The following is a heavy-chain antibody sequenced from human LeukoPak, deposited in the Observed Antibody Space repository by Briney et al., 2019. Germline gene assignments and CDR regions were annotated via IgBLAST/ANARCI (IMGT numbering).Heavy chain of an antibody. J-gene: IGHJ5*02. CDR3: AKAFTVTRVYNCLDP. D-gene: IGHD4-17*01. V-gene: IGHV3-23*01. CDR1: GFTFSSHA. CDR2: ISASGGST. Sequence: GGSLRLSCAASGFTFSSHAMSWVRQAPGKGLEWVSGISASGGSTYYADSVKSRFTISRDNSKNTLYLQMNSLRAEDTAVYYCAKAFTVTRVYNCLDPWGQGTLVTVSS.